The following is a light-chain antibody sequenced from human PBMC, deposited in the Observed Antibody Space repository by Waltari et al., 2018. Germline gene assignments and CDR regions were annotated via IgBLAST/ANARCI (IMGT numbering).Light chain of an antibody. J-gene: IGLJ3*02. CDR1: SNDVGGYTY. CDR2: DVS. CDR3: SSYTSSLTLV. V-gene: IGLV2-14*03. Sequence: QSALTQPASVSGSPGQSITISCTGTSNDVGGYTYVSWYQQHPGKAPKLIIYDVSNRPSGVSNRFSGSKSGNTASLTISGLQAEDEADYYCSSYTSSLTLVFGGGTKLTVL.